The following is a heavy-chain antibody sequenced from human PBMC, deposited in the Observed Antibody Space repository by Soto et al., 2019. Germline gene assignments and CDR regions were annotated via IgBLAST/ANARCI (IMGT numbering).Heavy chain of an antibody. D-gene: IGHD6-13*01. Sequence: TSETLSLTCTVSGGSISSYYWSWIRQPPGKGLEWIGYIYYSGSTNYNPSLKSRVTISVDTSKNQFSLKLSSVTAADTAVYYCARAWSSSWYVLDYYYGMDVWGQGTTVTVSS. CDR3: ARAWSSSWYVLDYYYGMDV. J-gene: IGHJ6*02. CDR1: GGSISSYY. CDR2: IYYSGST. V-gene: IGHV4-59*01.